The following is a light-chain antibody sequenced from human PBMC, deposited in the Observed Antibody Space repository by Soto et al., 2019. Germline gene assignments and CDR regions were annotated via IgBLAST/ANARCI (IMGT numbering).Light chain of an antibody. V-gene: IGKV3-11*01. CDR2: HTS. J-gene: IGKJ1*01. Sequence: EIVLTQSPATLSLSPGERATLSCRASQSVSSSLAWYQQKPGQAPRLLIYHTSNRATGIPDRFSGSGSGTDFTLTIGSLQPEDFALYYCQQRSNWPRTFGQGTKVEVK. CDR3: QQRSNWPRT. CDR1: QSVSSS.